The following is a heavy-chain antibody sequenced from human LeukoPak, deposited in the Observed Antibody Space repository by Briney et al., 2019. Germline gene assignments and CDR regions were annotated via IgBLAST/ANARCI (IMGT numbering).Heavy chain of an antibody. CDR2: IYTSGST. Sequence: SETLSLTCTVSGGSISSYYWSCFRQPAGKGLEWIGRIYTSGSTNYNPSLQRRVTISLDKSKNQFSPKMSSVTAADTAGSYCARGRVSSDYGSVWFDPWGQGTLVTVSS. D-gene: IGHD3-10*01. J-gene: IGHJ5*02. CDR3: ARGRVSSDYGSVWFDP. V-gene: IGHV4-4*07. CDR1: GGSISSYY.